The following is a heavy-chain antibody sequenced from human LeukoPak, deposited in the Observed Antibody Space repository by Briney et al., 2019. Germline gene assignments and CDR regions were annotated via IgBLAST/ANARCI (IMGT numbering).Heavy chain of an antibody. J-gene: IGHJ4*02. D-gene: IGHD5-18*01. CDR3: ARGGYQQTSTFDF. V-gene: IGHV4-39*07. CDR1: GDSISSSPYY. CDR2: VFYSGTT. Sequence: TPSETLSLTCAVSGDSISSSPYYWVWIRQPPGKGLEWIGGVFYSGTTYYNPSLKSRVTISVDTSKNQFSLQLRSVTAADTAVYYCARGGYQQTSTFDFWGLGTLVTVSS.